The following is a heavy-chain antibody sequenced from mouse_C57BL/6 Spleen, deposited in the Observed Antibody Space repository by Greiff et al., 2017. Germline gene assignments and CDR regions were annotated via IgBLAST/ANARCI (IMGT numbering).Heavy chain of an antibody. CDR2: INPNNGGT. CDR1: GYTFTDYY. Sequence: EVQLQQSGPELVKPGASVKISCKASGYTFTDYYMYWVKQSHGKSLEWIGDINPNNGGTSYNQKFKGKATLTVDKSASPAYMELRSLTSEDSAVYYCARLAWDNFDYWGQGTTLTVSS. CDR3: ARLAWDNFDY. J-gene: IGHJ2*01. V-gene: IGHV1-26*01. D-gene: IGHD4-1*01.